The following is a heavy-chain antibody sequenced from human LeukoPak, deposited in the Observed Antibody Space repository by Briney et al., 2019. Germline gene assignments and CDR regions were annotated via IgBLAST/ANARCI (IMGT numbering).Heavy chain of an antibody. Sequence: RAGGSLRLSRAASGFTFDDYGMSWVRQAPGKGLEWVSGINWNGGSTGYADSVKGRFTISRDNAKNSLYLQMNSLRAEDTALYYCARVPSTYCSSTSCYYYYYYMDVWGKGTTVTVSS. CDR2: INWNGGST. J-gene: IGHJ6*03. V-gene: IGHV3-20*04. CDR1: GFTFDDYG. CDR3: ARVPSTYCSSTSCYYYYYYMDV. D-gene: IGHD2-2*01.